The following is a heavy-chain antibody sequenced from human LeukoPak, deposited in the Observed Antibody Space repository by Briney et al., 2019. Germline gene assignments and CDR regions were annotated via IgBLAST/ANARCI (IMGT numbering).Heavy chain of an antibody. J-gene: IGHJ3*02. CDR3: ARDGRVDAFDI. CDR1: GFTFSNYW. V-gene: IGHV3-7*01. CDR2: IKQDGSEK. Sequence: GGSLRLSCAASGFTFSNYWMSWVRQAPGKGLEWVANIKQDGSEKYYVDSVKGRFTISRDNAKNSLYLQMNSLRAEDTAVYYCARDGRVDAFDIWGQGTMVTVSS. D-gene: IGHD3-10*01.